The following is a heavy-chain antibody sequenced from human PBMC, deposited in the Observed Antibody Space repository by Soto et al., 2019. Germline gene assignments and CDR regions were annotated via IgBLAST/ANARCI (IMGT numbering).Heavy chain of an antibody. CDR1: GFTFSNYE. CDR3: ARRGYGSRWPNVYMDV. CDR2: ISNNGAHT. V-gene: IGHV3-64*01. Sequence: EAQLVESGGGLVQPGGSLRLSCAASGFTFSNYEMHWVRQAPGKGLEYVSGISNNGAHTDYAKAVKGRFTISRDNSENTLCLQMGSLRAEDMALYYCARRGYGSRWPNVYMDVWGKGTTVTVSS. D-gene: IGHD6-13*01. J-gene: IGHJ6*03.